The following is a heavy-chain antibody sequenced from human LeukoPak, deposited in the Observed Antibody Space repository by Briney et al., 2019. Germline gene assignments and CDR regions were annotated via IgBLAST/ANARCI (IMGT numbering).Heavy chain of an antibody. V-gene: IGHV4-59*01. D-gene: IGHD3-10*01. J-gene: IGHJ4*02. CDR1: GFTFSSYW. CDR3: ARSPKQMVRGVIIPHYFDY. Sequence: GSLRLSCAASGFTFSSYWMSWIRQPPGKGLEWIGYIYYSGSTNYNPSLKSRVTISVDTSKNQFSLKLSSVTAADTAVYYCARSPKQMVRGVIIPHYFDYWGQGTLVTVSS. CDR2: IYYSGST.